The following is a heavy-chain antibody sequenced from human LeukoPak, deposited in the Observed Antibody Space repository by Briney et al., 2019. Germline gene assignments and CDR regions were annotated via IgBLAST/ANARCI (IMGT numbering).Heavy chain of an antibody. Sequence: SETLSLTCAVSGGSISSNSYYWGWIRQPPGKGLEWIGSIYYSGSTYYNPSLKSRVTISVDTSEKQFSLQLNSVTAADTAVYYCARQTGSGLFILPGGQGTLVTVSS. CDR2: IYYSGST. CDR1: GGSISSNSYY. J-gene: IGHJ4*02. D-gene: IGHD3/OR15-3a*01. CDR3: ARQTGSGLFILP. V-gene: IGHV4-39*01.